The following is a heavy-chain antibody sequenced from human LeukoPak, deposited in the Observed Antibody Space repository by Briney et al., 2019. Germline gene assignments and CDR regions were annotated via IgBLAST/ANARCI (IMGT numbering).Heavy chain of an antibody. CDR2: IYTSGST. CDR3: ARDNMSEGYPDWFDP. CDR1: GGSISSYY. Sequence: KPSETLSLTCTVSGGSISSYYWSWIRRPAGKGLEWIGRIYTSGSTNYNPSLKSRVTMSVDTSKNQFSLKLRSVTAADTAVYYCARDNMSEGYPDWFDPWGQGTLVTVSS. J-gene: IGHJ5*02. V-gene: IGHV4-4*07. D-gene: IGHD1-1*01.